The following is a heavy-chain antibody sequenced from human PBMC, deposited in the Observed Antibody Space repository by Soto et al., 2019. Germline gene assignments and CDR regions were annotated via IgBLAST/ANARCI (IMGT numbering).Heavy chain of an antibody. CDR1: GDSISCVFYY. Sequence: SETLSLTCTVSGDSISCVFYYWSWIRQHPGKGVEWIGNIYHTGSTDFNPSLKSRLTMSVDTSKNQFSLRLTSVTAADTAVHYCARLGNEYDSGHLFYFKXWGPGTLVTVSX. CDR2: IYHTGST. D-gene: IGHD3-10*01. V-gene: IGHV4-31*03. J-gene: IGHJ4*02. CDR3: ARLGNEYDSGHLFYFKX.